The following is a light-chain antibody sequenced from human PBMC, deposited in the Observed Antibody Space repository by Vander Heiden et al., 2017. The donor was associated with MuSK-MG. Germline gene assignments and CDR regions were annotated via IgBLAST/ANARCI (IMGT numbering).Light chain of an antibody. Sequence: DIQMTHSPSSLSASVGDRVTITCRASQGISNYLAWFQQKPGKAPKSLIYAASNLQIGVPSKSSGSEPGTDFTLTISILQLKDFPPSYCQQDNSYPSTFGQGTKVEIK. CDR2: AAS. J-gene: IGKJ2*01. CDR1: QGISNY. V-gene: IGKV1-16*02. CDR3: QQDNSYPST.